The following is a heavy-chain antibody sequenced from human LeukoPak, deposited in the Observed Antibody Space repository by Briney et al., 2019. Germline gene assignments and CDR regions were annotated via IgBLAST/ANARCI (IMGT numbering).Heavy chain of an antibody. CDR2: ISSSGSTI. J-gene: IGHJ4*02. CDR1: GFTFISYE. Sequence: GGSLRFSCAASGFTFISYEMNWVRQARGKGLEWVSYISSSGSTIYYADSVKGRFTISRDNAKNSLYLQMNSLRAEDTAVYYCAREPTGNIDYWGQGTLVTVSS. V-gene: IGHV3-48*03. D-gene: IGHD1-1*01. CDR3: AREPTGNIDY.